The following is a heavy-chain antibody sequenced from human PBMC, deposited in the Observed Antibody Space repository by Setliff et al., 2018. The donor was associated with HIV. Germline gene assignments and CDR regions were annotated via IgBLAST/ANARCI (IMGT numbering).Heavy chain of an antibody. CDR1: GGSLSGSY. CDR3: ARDVSGSPFDY. D-gene: IGHD1-26*01. CDR2: VNHSGST. Sequence: SETLSLTCGVSGGSLSGSYWSWIRRSPEKGLEWIGEVNHSGSTNYHPSLKSRVTISVDTSKNQFFLKLSSVAAADTAVYYCARDVSGSPFDYWGQGTRVTVSS. V-gene: IGHV4-34*01. J-gene: IGHJ4*02.